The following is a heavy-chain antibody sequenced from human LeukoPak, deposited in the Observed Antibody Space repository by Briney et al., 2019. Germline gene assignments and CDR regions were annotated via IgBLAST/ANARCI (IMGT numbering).Heavy chain of an antibody. Sequence: GGSLRLSCAASGFTFSGSHMHWVRQAPGKGLEWVGHIRNKANAYATVYAASVKGRFTISRDDSKNTAYLQMDSLRTEDTAVYYCSGRTFSCHDYWGQGTRVTVSS. D-gene: IGHD2-2*01. CDR2: IRNKANAYAT. J-gene: IGHJ4*02. V-gene: IGHV3-73*01. CDR3: SGRTFSCHDY. CDR1: GFTFSGSH.